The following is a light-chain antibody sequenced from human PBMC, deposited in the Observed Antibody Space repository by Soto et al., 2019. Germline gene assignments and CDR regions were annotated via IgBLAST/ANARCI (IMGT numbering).Light chain of an antibody. CDR3: SSYKTINTVVV. Sequence: QPVLTQPASVSGSPGQSITFSCTGTSSDIGAYNYVSWYQHHPGKAPKLLIYDVTDRPSGVSDRFSGSKSGTTASLTISGLQAADEADYFCSSYKTINTVVVFGGGTKLTVL. V-gene: IGLV2-14*03. CDR2: DVT. CDR1: SSDIGAYNY. J-gene: IGLJ3*02.